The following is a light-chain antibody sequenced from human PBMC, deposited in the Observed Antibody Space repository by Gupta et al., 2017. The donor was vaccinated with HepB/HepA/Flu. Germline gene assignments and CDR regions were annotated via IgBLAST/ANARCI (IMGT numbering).Light chain of an antibody. Sequence: QSALTQPASVSGSPGQSITISCTGTSSDVGGYNYVSWYQQHPGKAPKLMICDVSNRPSGVSTRFSGSKSGNTASLTISGLQAEDEADYYCNSYTSSSTFVFGTGTKVTVL. CDR1: SSDVGGYNY. CDR2: DVS. J-gene: IGLJ1*01. V-gene: IGLV2-14*03. CDR3: NSYTSSSTFV.